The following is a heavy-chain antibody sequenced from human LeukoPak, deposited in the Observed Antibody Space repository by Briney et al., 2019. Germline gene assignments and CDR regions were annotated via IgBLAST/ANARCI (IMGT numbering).Heavy chain of an antibody. CDR2: IYHSGST. D-gene: IGHD5-24*01. CDR1: DGSFSGYY. CDR3: ASSQMATIKFAFDI. V-gene: IGHV4-34*01. J-gene: IGHJ3*02. Sequence: PSETLSLTCAVYDGSFSGYYWAWIRQTPGKGLEWIGSIYHSGSTYYNPSLRSRVTISVDTSKNQFSLKLSSVTAADTAVYYCASSQMATIKFAFDIWGQGTMVTVSS.